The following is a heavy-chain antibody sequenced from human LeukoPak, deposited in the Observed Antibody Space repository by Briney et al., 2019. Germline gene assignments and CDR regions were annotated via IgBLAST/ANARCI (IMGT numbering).Heavy chain of an antibody. CDR1: GDSISNGGYS. CDR3: ARARSLVVYWYFDL. Sequence: ASETLSLTCAVSGDSISNGGYSWSWIRQPPGKGLEWIGFLYYSGSTYYNPSLKSRVTISVDTSKNQFSLKLSSVTAADTAVYYCARARSLVVYWYFDLWGRGTLVTVSS. J-gene: IGHJ2*01. CDR2: LYYSGST. D-gene: IGHD2-15*01. V-gene: IGHV4-30-4*07.